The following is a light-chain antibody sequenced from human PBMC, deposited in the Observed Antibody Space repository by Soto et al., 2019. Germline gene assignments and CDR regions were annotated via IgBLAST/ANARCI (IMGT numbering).Light chain of an antibody. Sequence: EIVMTQSPATLSVSRGERATLSCRASQSVSSNLAWYQQKPGQAPRLLIYGASTRATGIPARFSGSGSETEFTLTSSSLQSEDFAFYYWQQYNNWPPLTFGQGTKLEIK. CDR2: GAS. J-gene: IGKJ2*01. CDR1: QSVSSN. V-gene: IGKV3-15*01. CDR3: QQYNNWPPLT.